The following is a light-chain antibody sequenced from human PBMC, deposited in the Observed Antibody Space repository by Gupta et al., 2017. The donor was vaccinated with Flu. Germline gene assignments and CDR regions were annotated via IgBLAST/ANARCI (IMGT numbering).Light chain of an antibody. Sequence: QSVLTQPPSVSAAPGQKVTIFCSGSSSNIGNNHVSWYQPFPGQAPKLLIFETRVRPSGVPDRFAGSKSGTSATLDITGLQAGYEADYYCGAWDSSLTQGLFGGGTK. CDR2: ETR. CDR1: SSNIGNNH. V-gene: IGLV1-51*02. CDR3: GAWDSSLTQGL. J-gene: IGLJ3*02.